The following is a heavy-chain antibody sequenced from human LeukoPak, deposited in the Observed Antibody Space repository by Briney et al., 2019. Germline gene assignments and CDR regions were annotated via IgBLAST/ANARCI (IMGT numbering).Heavy chain of an antibody. D-gene: IGHD5-12*01. J-gene: IGHJ4*02. V-gene: IGHV4-4*07. CDR2: IYTSGST. Sequence: SETLSLTCTVSGGSISSYYWSWIRQPAGKGLEWIGRIYTSGSTNYNPFLKSRVTISVDTSKNQFSLKLSSVTAADTAVYYCARARGIVATIHYFDYWGQGTLVTVSS. CDR1: GGSISSYY. CDR3: ARARGIVATIHYFDY.